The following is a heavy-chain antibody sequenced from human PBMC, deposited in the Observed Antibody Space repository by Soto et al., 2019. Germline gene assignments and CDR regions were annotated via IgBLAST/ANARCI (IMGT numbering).Heavy chain of an antibody. D-gene: IGHD2-15*01. J-gene: IGHJ4*02. CDR2: IYHSGST. Sequence: LSLTCAVSGGSISSGGYSWTWIRQPPGKGLEWIGYIYHSGSTGYNPSLKSRVTISGDRSKNQFSLRLTSVTAADTAVYYCAREGCSGGSCYFDHWGQGTLVTVSS. CDR1: GGSISSGGYS. V-gene: IGHV4-30-2*01. CDR3: AREGCSGGSCYFDH.